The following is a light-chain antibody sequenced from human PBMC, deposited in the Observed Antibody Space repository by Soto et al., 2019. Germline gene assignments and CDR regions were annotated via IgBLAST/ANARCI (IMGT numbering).Light chain of an antibody. J-gene: IGKJ1*01. CDR3: QQYGSSPWT. V-gene: IGKV3-20*01. Sequence: IVLTQSPGTLSLSPGERATLSCRASQSVSSSYFAWYQQKPGQAPRLLISGASSRATGIPDRFSGSGSGTDFTLTISRLEPEDFAVYYCQQYGSSPWTFGQVTKVEIK. CDR2: GAS. CDR1: QSVSSSY.